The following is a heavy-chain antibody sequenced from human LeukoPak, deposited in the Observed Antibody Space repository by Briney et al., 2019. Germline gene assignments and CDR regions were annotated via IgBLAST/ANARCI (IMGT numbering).Heavy chain of an antibody. D-gene: IGHD1-7*01. CDR1: GGSISGYY. CDR2: VYTSGST. CDR3: ARLITGTTTAFDI. J-gene: IGHJ3*02. Sequence: PSETLSLTCSVSGGSISGYYWTWIRQPAGKGLEWIGRVYTSGSTHYNPSLKTRLTMSVDTSKNQFSLNLSSVTAADTAVYYCARLITGTTTAFDIWGQGTMVTVSS. V-gene: IGHV4-4*07.